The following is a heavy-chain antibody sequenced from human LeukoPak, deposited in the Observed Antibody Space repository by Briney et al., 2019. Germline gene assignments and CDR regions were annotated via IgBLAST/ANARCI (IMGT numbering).Heavy chain of an antibody. D-gene: IGHD1-14*01. CDR1: GGSISSGSYY. J-gene: IGHJ3*02. CDR3: ARDLPNMVPPRGEPGAFDI. CDR2: IYTSGST. Sequence: SETLSLTCTVSGGSISSGSYYWSWIRQPAGKGLEWIGRIYTSGSTNYNPSLKSRVTISVDTSKNQFSLKLTSVTAADTAVYYCARDLPNMVPPRGEPGAFDIWGQGTMVTVSS. V-gene: IGHV4-61*02.